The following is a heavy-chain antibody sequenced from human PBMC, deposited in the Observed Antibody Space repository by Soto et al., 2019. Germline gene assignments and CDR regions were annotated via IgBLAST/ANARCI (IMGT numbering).Heavy chain of an antibody. CDR3: ARSVAVPGAHIDY. CDR1: GGSIIGSY. Sequence: PSETLSLTCIVSGGSIIGSYWSWIRQSPGKGLEWLGYVYYTGSTNYSPSLRSRVSISVDTSKNEFSLRLSSVTAADTAVYFCARSVAVPGAHIDYWGQGTQVT. CDR2: VYYTGST. D-gene: IGHD6-19*01. J-gene: IGHJ4*02. V-gene: IGHV4-59*01.